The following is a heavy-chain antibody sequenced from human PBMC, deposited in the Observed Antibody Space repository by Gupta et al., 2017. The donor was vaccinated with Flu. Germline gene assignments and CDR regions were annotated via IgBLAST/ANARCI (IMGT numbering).Heavy chain of an antibody. D-gene: IGHD6-19*01. CDR2: IYYRGKT. Sequence: GYYWNWIRQHPGGGLEWIGYIYYRGKTYYNPSLGSRVSISIDRSRNQFSLRLTSVSAADTATYYCARGPAVRYATGWFFDFWGQGALVTVSS. J-gene: IGHJ4*02. CDR3: ARGPAVRYATGWFFDF. CDR1: GYY. V-gene: IGHV4-31*02.